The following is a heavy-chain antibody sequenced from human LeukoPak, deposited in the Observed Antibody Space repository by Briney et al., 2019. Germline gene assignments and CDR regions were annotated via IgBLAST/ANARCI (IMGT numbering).Heavy chain of an antibody. CDR3: ERQLGIFWFDP. J-gene: IGHJ5*02. D-gene: IGHD7-27*01. V-gene: IGHV4-39*01. Sequence: SETLSLTCSVSSDSITSSSYLWVWVRQPPGKGLEWIGEINHSGSTNYNPSLKSRVTISVDTSKNQFSLKLSSVTAADTAVYYCERQLGIFWFDPWGQGTLVTVSS. CDR1: SDSITSSSYL. CDR2: INHSGST.